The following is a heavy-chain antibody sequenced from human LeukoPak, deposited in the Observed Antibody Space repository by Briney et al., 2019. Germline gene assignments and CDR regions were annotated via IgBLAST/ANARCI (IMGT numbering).Heavy chain of an antibody. CDR2: IIPIFGTA. CDR1: GGTFSSYA. J-gene: IGHJ3*02. V-gene: IGHV1-69*05. CDR3: ARAGKGGLRRAFDI. Sequence: SVKVSCKASGGTFSSYAISWVRQAPGQGLEWMGGIIPIFGTANYAQKFQGRVTITRNTSISTAYMELSSLRSEDTAVYYCARAGKGGLRRAFDIWGQGTMVTVSS. D-gene: IGHD5-12*01.